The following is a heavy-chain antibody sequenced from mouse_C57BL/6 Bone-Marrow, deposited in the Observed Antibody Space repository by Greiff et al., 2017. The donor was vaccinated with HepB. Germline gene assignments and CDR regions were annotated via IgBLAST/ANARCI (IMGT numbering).Heavy chain of an antibody. CDR2: IHPNSGST. V-gene: IGHV1-64*01. CDR3: RDGTYFDV. D-gene: IGHD3-3*01. J-gene: IGHJ1*03. Sequence: QVQLKQPGAELVKPGASVKLSCKASGYTFTSYWMHWVKQSPGQGLEWIGMIHPNSGSTNYNEKFKSKATLTVDKSSSTAYMQLSSLTSEDSAVYYCRDGTYFDVWGTGTTVTVSS. CDR1: GYTFTSYW.